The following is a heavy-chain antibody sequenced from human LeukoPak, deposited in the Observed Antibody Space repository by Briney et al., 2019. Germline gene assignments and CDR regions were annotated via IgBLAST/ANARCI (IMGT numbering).Heavy chain of an antibody. D-gene: IGHD6-19*01. CDR1: GFTFSSYG. CDR2: IRYDGSNK. Sequence: GGSLRLSCAASGFTFSSYGMHWVRQAPGKGLEWVAFIRYDGSNKYYADSVKGRFTISRDNSKNTLYLQMNSLRAEDTAVYYCAKRPFDSGGWYIRFDYWGQGTLVTVSS. V-gene: IGHV3-30*02. CDR3: AKRPFDSGGWYIRFDY. J-gene: IGHJ4*02.